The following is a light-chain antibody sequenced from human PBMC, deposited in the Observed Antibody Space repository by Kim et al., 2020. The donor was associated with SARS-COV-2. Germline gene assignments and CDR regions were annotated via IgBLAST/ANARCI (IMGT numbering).Light chain of an antibody. CDR3: AAWDDSLSGREV. Sequence: QRVTISCSGSSSNIGSNYVSWYQQLPGTAPKLLIYRNNQRPSGVPDRFSGSKSGTSASLAISGLRSEDEADYYCAAWDDSLSGREVFGGGTQLTVL. CDR2: RNN. V-gene: IGLV1-47*01. J-gene: IGLJ2*01. CDR1: SSNIGSNY.